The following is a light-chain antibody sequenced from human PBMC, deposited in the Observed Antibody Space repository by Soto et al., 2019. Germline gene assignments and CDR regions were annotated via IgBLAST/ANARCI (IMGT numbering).Light chain of an antibody. J-gene: IGKJ5*01. CDR1: QSVSSNY. V-gene: IGKV3D-20*01. CDR2: DTS. CDR3: QQYGSSPT. Sequence: EIVLTQSPATLSLSPGERATLSCRASQSVSSNYLAWYQQKPGLAPRLLIYDTSSRATGIPDRFSGSGSGTDFTLTIGRLEPEDFAVYYCQQYGSSPTFGQGTRLEIK.